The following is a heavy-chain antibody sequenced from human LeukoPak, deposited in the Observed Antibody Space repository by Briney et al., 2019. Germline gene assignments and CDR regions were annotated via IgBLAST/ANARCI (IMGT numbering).Heavy chain of an antibody. D-gene: IGHD2-21*01. CDR3: ARGDCGGDCPHPSDFDY. V-gene: IGHV4-34*01. CDR1: GGSFSGDY. CDR2: INHSGST. Sequence: SETLSLTCAVYGGSFSGDYWSWIRQPPGKGLEWIGEINHSGSTNYNPSLKSRVTISVDTSKNQFSLKLSSVTAADTAVYYCARGDCGGDCPHPSDFDYWGQGTLVTVSS. J-gene: IGHJ4*02.